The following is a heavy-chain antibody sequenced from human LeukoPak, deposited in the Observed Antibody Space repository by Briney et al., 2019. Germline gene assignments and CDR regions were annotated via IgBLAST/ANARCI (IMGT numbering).Heavy chain of an antibody. CDR3: ARWGPVQGSFDY. CDR2: IYYSGST. CDR1: GGSISSGDYY. V-gene: IGHV4-30-4*08. Sequence: PSQTLSLTCTVSGGSISSGDYYWSWIRQPPGKGLEWIGYIYYSGSTYYNPSLKSRVTISVDTSKNQFSLKLSSVTAADTAVYYCARWGPVQGSFDYWGQGTLVTVSS. D-gene: IGHD3-10*01. J-gene: IGHJ4*02.